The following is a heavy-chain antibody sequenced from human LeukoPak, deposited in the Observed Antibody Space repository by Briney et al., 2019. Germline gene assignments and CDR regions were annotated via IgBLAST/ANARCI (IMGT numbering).Heavy chain of an antibody. J-gene: IGHJ3*02. CDR1: GGSISSYY. Sequence: SETLSLTCTVSGGSISSYYWSWIRQPAGKGLEWIGRIYTSGSTNYNPSLKSRVTMSVDTSKNQFSLKLSSVTAADTAVYYCARVLHSSSWYRADAFDIWGQGTMVTVSS. CDR3: ARVLHSSSWYRADAFDI. CDR2: IYTSGST. V-gene: IGHV4-4*07. D-gene: IGHD6-13*01.